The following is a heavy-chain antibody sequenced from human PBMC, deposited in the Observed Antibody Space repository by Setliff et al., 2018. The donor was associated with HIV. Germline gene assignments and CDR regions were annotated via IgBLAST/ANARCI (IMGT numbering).Heavy chain of an antibody. J-gene: IGHJ4*02. V-gene: IGHV3-23*01. CDR1: GFTFSNYA. CDR3: AGRSYDSSGYPFDY. Sequence: GGSLRLSCAASGFTFSNYAMSWVRQAPGKGLEWVSSITGSGDSTYYADSVKGRFTISRDNSKNTLYLQMNSLRVEDMAVYYCAGRSYDSSGYPFDYWGQGTLVTVSS. CDR2: ITGSGDST. D-gene: IGHD3-22*01.